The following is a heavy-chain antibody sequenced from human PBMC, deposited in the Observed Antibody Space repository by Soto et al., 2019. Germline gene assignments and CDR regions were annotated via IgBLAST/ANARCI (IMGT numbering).Heavy chain of an antibody. CDR1: GFTFSTFA. D-gene: IGHD3-22*01. Sequence: QVQLVESGGGVVQPGRSLRLSCAASGFTFSTFAMHWVRQAPGKGLDWVAVISYDGSNKYYADSVKGRFTISRDNSKNSMYLQMNRLRSEDTAVYYCARDAAGGSGYYYLFDYWGQGPLVTVSS. CDR3: ARDAAGGSGYYYLFDY. J-gene: IGHJ4*02. V-gene: IGHV3-30-3*01. CDR2: ISYDGSNK.